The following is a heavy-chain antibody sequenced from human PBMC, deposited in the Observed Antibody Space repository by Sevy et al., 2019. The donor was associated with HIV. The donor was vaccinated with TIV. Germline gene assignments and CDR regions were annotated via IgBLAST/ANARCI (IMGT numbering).Heavy chain of an antibody. Sequence: GGSLRLSCAVSGFTLTSYAMNWVRQAPGKGLEWVSGVSGSGGSTYYADSVKGRFTISRDNSRNTLYLQINSLRAEDTAVYYCVKDVAYGNTYLDYWGQGTLVTVSS. CDR2: VSGSGGST. CDR3: VKDVAYGNTYLDY. J-gene: IGHJ4*02. V-gene: IGHV3-23*01. D-gene: IGHD3-10*01. CDR1: GFTLTSYA.